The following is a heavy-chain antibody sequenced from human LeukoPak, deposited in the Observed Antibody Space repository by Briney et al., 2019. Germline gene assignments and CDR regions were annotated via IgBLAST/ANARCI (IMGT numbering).Heavy chain of an antibody. CDR3: ARGEDTNYDILTGYPNWFDP. CDR1: GFTFSSYG. J-gene: IGHJ5*02. V-gene: IGHV3-30*03. CDR2: ISYDGTNK. D-gene: IGHD3-9*01. Sequence: GTSLRLSCAASGFTFSSYGMNWVRQAPGKGLEWVAVISYDGTNKFYVDSLRGRFTISRDNSKNTLYLQMDSLRAEDTAVYYCARGEDTNYDILTGYPNWFDPWGQGTLVTVSS.